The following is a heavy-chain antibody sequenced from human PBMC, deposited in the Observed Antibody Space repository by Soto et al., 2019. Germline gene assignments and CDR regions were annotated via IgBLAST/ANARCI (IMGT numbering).Heavy chain of an antibody. CDR3: ARVAGSPDC. V-gene: IGHV1-8*01. J-gene: IGHJ4*02. D-gene: IGHD1-26*01. CDR1: GYTFTTYD. CDR2: LNPKSGMT. Sequence: ASVKVSCKASGYTFTTYDFNWALQAPGQGHEWMGWLNPKSGMTGSAQKFQGRVTMTRDSSISTVYMELSSLRSEDTAVSYCARVAGSPDCRGQGSLVTVSS.